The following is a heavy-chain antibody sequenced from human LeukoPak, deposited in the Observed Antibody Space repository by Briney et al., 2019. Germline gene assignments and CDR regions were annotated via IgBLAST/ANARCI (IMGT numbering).Heavy chain of an antibody. Sequence: SETLSLTCAVYGGSFSGYYWSWIRQPPGKGLEWIGYIYYSGSTNYNPSLKSRVTISVDTSKNQFSLKLSSVTAADTAVYYCARHDYDSSGHYYGLGAFDIWGQGTMVTVSS. CDR1: GGSFSGYY. D-gene: IGHD3-22*01. V-gene: IGHV4-59*08. J-gene: IGHJ3*02. CDR2: IYYSGST. CDR3: ARHDYDSSGHYYGLGAFDI.